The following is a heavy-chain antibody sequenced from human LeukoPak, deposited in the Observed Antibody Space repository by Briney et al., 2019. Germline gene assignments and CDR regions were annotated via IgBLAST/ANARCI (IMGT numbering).Heavy chain of an antibody. CDR2: IRYDGSNK. V-gene: IGHV3-33*08. CDR3: AREDSSSWYGYYGMDV. D-gene: IGHD6-13*01. J-gene: IGHJ6*02. Sequence: GGSLRLSWAASGFTFSSYAMHWVRQAQGKGLGRGEVIRYDGSNKYYADSVKGRFTISRDNSKITLYLQMNSLRAEDTAVYYGAREDSSSWYGYYGMDVWGQGTTVTVSS. CDR1: GFTFSSYA.